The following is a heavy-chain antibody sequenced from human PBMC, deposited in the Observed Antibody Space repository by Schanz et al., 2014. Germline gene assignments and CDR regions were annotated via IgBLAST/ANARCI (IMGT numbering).Heavy chain of an antibody. J-gene: IGHJ4*02. V-gene: IGHV4-61*02. CDR1: GDSISSYSYY. CDR3: ASETVQYCDSTTCYESGYIDY. D-gene: IGHD2-2*01. CDR2: IYTGGST. Sequence: QVQLQESGPGLVKPSQTLSLTCTVSGDSISSYSYYWTWIRQPAGKGLEWIGRIYTGGSTIYNPSLKSRLTFQVDTSKGQFSLKLSSVTAADTAVYYCASETVQYCDSTTCYESGYIDYWGQGTPVTVSS.